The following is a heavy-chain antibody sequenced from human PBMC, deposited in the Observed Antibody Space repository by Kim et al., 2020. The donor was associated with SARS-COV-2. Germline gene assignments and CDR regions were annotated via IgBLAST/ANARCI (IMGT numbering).Heavy chain of an antibody. J-gene: IGHJ4*02. D-gene: IGHD3-9*01. V-gene: IGHV3-23*01. CDR2: ISGSGVST. CDR3: AKELKSWYYDILTGYYGFDY. Sequence: GWSLRLSCAASGFTFSSYAMSWVRQAPGKGLEWVSAISGSGVSTYYADSVKGRFTISRDNSKNTLYLQMNSLRAEDTAVYYCAKELKSWYYDILTGYYGFDYWGKGTLVTVSS. CDR1: GFTFSSYA.